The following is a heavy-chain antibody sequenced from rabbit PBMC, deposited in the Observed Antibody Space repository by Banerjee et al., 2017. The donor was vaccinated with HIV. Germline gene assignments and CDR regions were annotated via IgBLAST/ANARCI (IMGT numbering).Heavy chain of an antibody. J-gene: IGHJ6*01. CDR1: GFSYSGGYD. V-gene: IGHV1S40*01. CDR2: IYTGSSGTA. D-gene: IGHD8-1*01. CDR3: ARDSGSSFSTYGMDL. Sequence: QSLEESGGDLVKPGASLPLTCKASGFSYSGGYDMSWVPQAPGKGLEWIGCIYTGSSGTAYYEGWATGGFSITRKTRPTTVTLQMNSLTAADTATYFCARDSGSSFSTYGMDLWGQGTLVTVS.